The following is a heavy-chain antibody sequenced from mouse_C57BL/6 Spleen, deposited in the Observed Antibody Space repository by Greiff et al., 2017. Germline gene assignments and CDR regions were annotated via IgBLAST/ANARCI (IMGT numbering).Heavy chain of an antibody. J-gene: IGHJ4*01. D-gene: IGHD2-3*01. CDR3: ARRDGYYPLYAMDY. V-gene: IGHV5-12*01. Sequence: EVMLVESGGGLVQPGGSLKLSCAASGFTFSDYYMYWVRQTPEKRLEWVAYISNGGGSTYYPDTVKGRFTISRDNAKNTLYMQMSRLEYEDTAMYYCARRDGYYPLYAMDYWGQGTSVTVSS. CDR1: GFTFSDYY. CDR2: ISNGGGST.